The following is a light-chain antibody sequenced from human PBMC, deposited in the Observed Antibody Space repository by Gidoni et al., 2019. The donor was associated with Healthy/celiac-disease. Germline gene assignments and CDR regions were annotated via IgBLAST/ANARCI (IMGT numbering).Light chain of an antibody. J-gene: IGKJ1*01. Sequence: DIQLTQSPSSVSASVGDSVTITCRASQGISSWLAWYHQKPGKAPKLLIYAASRLQRGVPSRFSGSGSGTDFTLTISRLQPEDFATYYCQQANSFPWGFGQGTKVEIK. CDR3: QQANSFPWG. V-gene: IGKV1-12*02. CDR2: AAS. CDR1: QGISSW.